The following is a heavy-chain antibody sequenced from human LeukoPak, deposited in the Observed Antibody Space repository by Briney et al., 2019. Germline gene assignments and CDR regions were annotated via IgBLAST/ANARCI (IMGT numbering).Heavy chain of an antibody. V-gene: IGHV3-48*03. Sequence: GGSLRLSCEDSGFTFRSYEMNWVRQAPGEGLEWIAYLSSSGSAFSYADSVKGRFTIARGNAKNSVYLEMNSLRADDTAVYYCARSARLMKGVVEVTALDDWGQGTLVTVSS. CDR3: ARSARLMKGVVEVTALDD. CDR1: GFTFRSYE. J-gene: IGHJ4*02. D-gene: IGHD3-3*01. CDR2: LSSSGSAF.